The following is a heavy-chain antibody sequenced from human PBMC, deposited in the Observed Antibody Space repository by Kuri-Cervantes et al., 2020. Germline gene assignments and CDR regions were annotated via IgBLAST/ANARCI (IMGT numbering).Heavy chain of an antibody. CDR2: IYYSGST. Sequence: SCTVSGGSISSGDYYWSWIRQPPGKGLEWIGYIYYSGSTYYNPSLKSRVTISVDTSKNQFSLKLSSVTAADTAVYYCARDYYDSSGYEGEWGQGTLVTVSS. D-gene: IGHD3-22*01. V-gene: IGHV4-30-4*01. CDR3: ARDYYDSSGYEGE. CDR1: GGSISSGDYY. J-gene: IGHJ4*02.